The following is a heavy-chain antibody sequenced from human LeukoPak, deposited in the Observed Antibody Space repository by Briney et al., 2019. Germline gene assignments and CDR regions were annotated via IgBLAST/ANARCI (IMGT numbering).Heavy chain of an antibody. D-gene: IGHD3-10*01. CDR2: IHYSGTT. CDR3: ARRYYFVSGSYYPFDF. V-gene: IGHV4-39*01. CDR1: GGSISDNDYS. Sequence: SETLSLTCNVPGGSISDNDYSWDWIRQPPGKGLEWMGCIHYSGTTYSNPSLKSRISISVDTSKSQFSLKLRSVTAADTAVYYCARRYYFVSGSYYPFDFWGQGTLVTVSS. J-gene: IGHJ4*02.